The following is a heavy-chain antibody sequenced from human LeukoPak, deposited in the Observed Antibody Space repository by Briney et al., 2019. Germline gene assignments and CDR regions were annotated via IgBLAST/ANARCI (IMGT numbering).Heavy chain of an antibody. V-gene: IGHV3-23*01. J-gene: IGHJ4*02. CDR1: GFTFSTYA. D-gene: IGHD5-18*01. CDR3: AKCSYGYWGSYDY. Sequence: GGSLRLPCAASGFTFSTYAMTWVRQAPGQGLEWVSSISGSGSGTYYADSVKGRFTISRDNSKNTLYLQMNSLRAEDTAVYYCAKCSYGYWGSYDYWGQGTLVTVSS. CDR2: ISGSGSGT.